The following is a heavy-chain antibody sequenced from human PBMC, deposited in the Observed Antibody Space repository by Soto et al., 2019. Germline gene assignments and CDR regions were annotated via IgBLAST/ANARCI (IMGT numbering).Heavy chain of an antibody. CDR1: GFTVSSNY. V-gene: IGHV3-53*01. CDR2: IYSGGST. D-gene: IGHD6-6*01. Sequence: GESLKISCAASGFTVSSNYMSWVRQAPGKGLEWVSVIYSGGSTYYADSVKGRFTISRDNSKNTLYLQMNSLRAEDTAVYYCARVIAAARPLYYYGMDVWGQGTTVTVSS. CDR3: ARVIAAARPLYYYGMDV. J-gene: IGHJ6*02.